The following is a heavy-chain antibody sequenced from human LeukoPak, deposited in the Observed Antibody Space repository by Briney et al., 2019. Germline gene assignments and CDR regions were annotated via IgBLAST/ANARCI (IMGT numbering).Heavy chain of an antibody. Sequence: GGSLRLSCAASGFTFSSYSMNWVRQAPGKGLEWVSYISSSSSTIYYADSVKGRFTISRDNAKNSLYLQMNSLRAEDTAVYYCARESLVATITLGLADYWGQGTLVTVSS. CDR1: GFTFSSYS. CDR2: ISSSSSTI. J-gene: IGHJ4*02. CDR3: ARESLVATITLGLADY. V-gene: IGHV3-48*01. D-gene: IGHD5-12*01.